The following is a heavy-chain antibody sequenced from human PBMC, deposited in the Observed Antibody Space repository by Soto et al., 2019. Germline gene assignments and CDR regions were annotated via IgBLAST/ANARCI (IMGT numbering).Heavy chain of an antibody. V-gene: IGHV1-18*01. Sequence: QVQLVQSAAEVKKPGASVKVSCKASGYTFIRYGITWVRQAPGQGLEWRGWISPYNDYTIYAQKSKDRVTITADTSSKTDYMELRGLKSADTALYYCARGGYYYNACGNVSHYGLDVWGQGTSVTVSS. CDR3: ARGGYYYNACGNVSHYGLDV. D-gene: IGHD3-10*01. CDR1: GYTFIRYG. J-gene: IGHJ6*02. CDR2: ISPYNDYT.